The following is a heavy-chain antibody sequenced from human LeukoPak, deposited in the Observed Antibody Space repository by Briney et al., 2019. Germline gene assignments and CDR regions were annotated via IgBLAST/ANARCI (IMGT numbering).Heavy chain of an antibody. D-gene: IGHD3-10*01. J-gene: IGHJ4*02. CDR1: GFTFSSYS. V-gene: IGHV3-21*01. Sequence: AGGSLRLSCAASGFTFSSYSMNWVRQAPGKGLEWVSSISSSSSYIYYADSVKGRFTISRDNAKNSLYLQMNSLRAEDTAVYYCARADLHYYGSGSPPDYWGQGTLVTVSS. CDR2: ISSSSSYI. CDR3: ARADLHYYGSGSPPDY.